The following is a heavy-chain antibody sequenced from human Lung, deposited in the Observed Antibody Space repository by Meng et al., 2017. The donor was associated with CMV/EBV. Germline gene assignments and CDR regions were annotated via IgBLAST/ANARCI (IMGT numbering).Heavy chain of an antibody. CDR2: IPHRGTS. J-gene: IGHJ1*01. D-gene: IGHD3-10*01. V-gene: IGHV4-4*02. Sequence: VQVQESVPATATPSQTLSLSCAATGDATTNLSWGAWVLPPPGKGLEWIGEIPHRGTSAYTPSLKSRVSMSIDKSKNQFSLKLTSVTAADTAVYHCLRRSGGSVWGQGTLVTVSS. CDR3: LRRSGGSV. CDR1: GDATTNLSW.